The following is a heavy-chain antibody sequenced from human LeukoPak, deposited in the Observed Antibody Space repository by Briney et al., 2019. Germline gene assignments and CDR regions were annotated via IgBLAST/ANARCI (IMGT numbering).Heavy chain of an antibody. Sequence: AGGSLRLSCAASGFTFSSYGMYWVRQAPGKGLECVAFITYDGSDKYYADSVKGRFTTSRDNSRDTLYLQMNSLRGEDTAIYYCARNRGYTYDYDSFDPWGQGTLVTVSS. CDR2: ITYDGSDK. V-gene: IGHV3-30*19. CDR3: ARNRGYTYDYDSFDP. D-gene: IGHD5-18*01. CDR1: GFTFSSYG. J-gene: IGHJ5*02.